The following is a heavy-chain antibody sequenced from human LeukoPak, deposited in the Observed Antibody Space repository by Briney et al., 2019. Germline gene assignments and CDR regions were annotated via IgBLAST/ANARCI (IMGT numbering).Heavy chain of an antibody. Sequence: SQTQSLTCTVSGGSISSGGYYWSWIRQHPGKGLEWIGYIYYSGSTYYNPSLKSRVTISVDTSKNQFSLKLSSVAAADTAVYYCARQGYCGGGSCYIELWGQGTTVTVSS. CDR2: IYYSGST. D-gene: IGHD2-15*01. CDR3: ARQGYCGGGSCYIEL. V-gene: IGHV4-31*03. CDR1: GGSISSGGYY. J-gene: IGHJ6*02.